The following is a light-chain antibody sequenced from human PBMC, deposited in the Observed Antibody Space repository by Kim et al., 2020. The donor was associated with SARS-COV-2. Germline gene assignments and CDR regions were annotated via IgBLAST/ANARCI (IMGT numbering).Light chain of an antibody. CDR3: SSYTSSSTWV. CDR2: DVS. Sequence: QSALTQPASVSVSPGQSITISCTGTSSDVGGYNYVSWYQQHPGKAPKLMVYDVSQRPSGVSNRFSGSKSGNTASLTISGLQAEDEADYYCSSYTSSSTWVFGGGTQLTVL. CDR1: SSDVGGYNY. V-gene: IGLV2-14*01. J-gene: IGLJ3*02.